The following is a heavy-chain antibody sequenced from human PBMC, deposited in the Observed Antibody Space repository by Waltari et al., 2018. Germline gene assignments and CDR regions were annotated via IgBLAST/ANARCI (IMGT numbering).Heavy chain of an antibody. D-gene: IGHD2-2*01. V-gene: IGHV1-2*02. Sequence: QVQLVQSGAEVKKPGASVKVSCKASGYTFTGYYMHWVRQAPGQGLEWMGWINPNSGGTNYAQKFQGRVTMTRDTSISTAYMELSSLRSEDTAVYYCARFLEYCSSTSCYVYDYWGQGTLVTVSS. J-gene: IGHJ4*02. CDR1: GYTFTGYY. CDR2: INPNSGGT. CDR3: ARFLEYCSSTSCYVYDY.